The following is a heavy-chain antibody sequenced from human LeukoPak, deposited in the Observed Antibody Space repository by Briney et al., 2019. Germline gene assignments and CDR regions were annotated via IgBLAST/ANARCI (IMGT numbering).Heavy chain of an antibody. D-gene: IGHD2-2*01. CDR2: IIPIFGTP. V-gene: IGHV1-69*13. J-gene: IGHJ5*02. CDR1: GGTFNSYA. Sequence: ASVKVSCKASGGTFNSYAISWVRQAPGQGLEWMGGIIPIFGTPNYAQKFQGRVTITADESTSTAYMELSSLRSEDTAVYYCASGYCSSTTCSNYNWFDPWGQGTLVTVSS. CDR3: ASGYCSSTTCSNYNWFDP.